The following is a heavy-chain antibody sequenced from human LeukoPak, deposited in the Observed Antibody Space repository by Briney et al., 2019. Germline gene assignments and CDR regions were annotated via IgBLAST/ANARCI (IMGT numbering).Heavy chain of an antibody. D-gene: IGHD3-3*01. Sequence: GGSLRLSCAASGFTFSSYGMHWVRQAPGKGLEWVAVISYDGSNKYYADSVKGRFTISRDNSKNTLYLQMNSLRAEDTAVYYCAKVGYDFWSGPPPSAFDIWGQGTMVTVSS. V-gene: IGHV3-30*18. CDR3: AKVGYDFWSGPPPSAFDI. CDR1: GFTFSSYG. CDR2: ISYDGSNK. J-gene: IGHJ3*02.